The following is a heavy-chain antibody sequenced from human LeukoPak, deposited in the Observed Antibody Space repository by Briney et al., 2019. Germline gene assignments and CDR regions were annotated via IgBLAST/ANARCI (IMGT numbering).Heavy chain of an antibody. CDR1: GFTLRSYW. CDR3: ARVGREQQLVFYYYYYMDA. CDR2: IKQDGSEK. D-gene: IGHD6-13*01. J-gene: IGHJ6*03. Sequence: GGSLRLSCAASGFTLRSYWMSWVRQAPGTGLEWVANIKQDGSEKQYVESVKGRFTISRDNAKNSLYLQMNSLRDEDTAVYYCARVGREQQLVFYYYYYMDAWGKGTTVTVSS. V-gene: IGHV3-7*01.